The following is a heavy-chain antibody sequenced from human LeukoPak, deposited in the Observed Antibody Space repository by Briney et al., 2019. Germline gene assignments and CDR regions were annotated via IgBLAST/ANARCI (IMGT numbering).Heavy chain of an antibody. CDR2: INPNSDDT. CDR1: GYTFTGYY. CDR3: ARSVRIPVSGPISY. V-gene: IGHV1-2*02. J-gene: IGHJ4*02. Sequence: GASVKVSCKASGYTFTGYYLHWVRQAPGQGLEWMGCINPNSDDTSYAQKFQGRVTLTRDTPISTAYMELFRLRSDDTAVFYCARSVRIPVSGPISYWGQGTLVTVSS. D-gene: IGHD6-19*01.